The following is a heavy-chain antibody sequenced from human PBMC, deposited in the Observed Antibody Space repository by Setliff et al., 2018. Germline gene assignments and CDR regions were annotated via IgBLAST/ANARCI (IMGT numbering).Heavy chain of an antibody. CDR1: GYTFTSYA. Sequence: GASVKVSCKASGYTFTSYAMHWVRQAPGQGLEWMGWINTNTGNPTYAQGFTGRFVFSLDTSVSTAYLQISSLKAEDTAVYYCAISRYDFWSGYYFDYWGQGTLVTVSS. CDR2: INTNTGNP. V-gene: IGHV7-4-1*02. D-gene: IGHD3-3*01. CDR3: AISRYDFWSGYYFDY. J-gene: IGHJ4*02.